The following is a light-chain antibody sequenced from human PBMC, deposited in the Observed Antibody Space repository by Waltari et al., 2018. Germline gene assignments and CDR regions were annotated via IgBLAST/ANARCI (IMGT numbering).Light chain of an antibody. Sequence: EILMTQSPVALSVSTGERATLLCRASQNVSDNLAWYQKRPGQAPSHRIYGVSLRAPGVPDRFSGGGSATQFTLTINSLQSSDSALYYCQQYMNWPPGYTFGQGTKVEIK. J-gene: IGKJ2*01. CDR3: QQYMNWPPGYT. CDR2: GVS. V-gene: IGKV3D-15*01. CDR1: QNVSDN.